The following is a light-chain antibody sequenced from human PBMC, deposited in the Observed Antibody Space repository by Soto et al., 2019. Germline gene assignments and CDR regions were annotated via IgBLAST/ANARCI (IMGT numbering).Light chain of an antibody. CDR1: QSVSSY. CDR3: QQRSDWPYT. V-gene: IGKV3-11*01. Sequence: EIVLTQSPATLSLSPEERATLSCRASQSVSSYLGWYQQKPGQAPRLLIYDSSNRATVIPARFSGSGSGTDFTLIISNLEPEDFAVYYCQQRSDWPYTFGQGTKLEI. J-gene: IGKJ2*01. CDR2: DSS.